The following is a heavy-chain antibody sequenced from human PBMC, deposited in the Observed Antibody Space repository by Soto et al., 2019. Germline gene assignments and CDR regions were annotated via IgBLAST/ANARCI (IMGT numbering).Heavy chain of an antibody. CDR1: GYTFTSYG. D-gene: IGHD2-15*01. V-gene: IGHV1-18*01. CDR3: ARGRVVVAARLGRFDP. CDR2: ISAYNGNT. J-gene: IGHJ5*02. Sequence: QVQLVQSGAEVKKPGASVKVSCKASGYTFTSYGISWVRQAPGQGLEWMGWISAYNGNTNYAQKLQGRGTMTADTTTSTAYMELRSLRSDDTAVYYCARGRVVVAARLGRFDPWGQGTLVTVSS.